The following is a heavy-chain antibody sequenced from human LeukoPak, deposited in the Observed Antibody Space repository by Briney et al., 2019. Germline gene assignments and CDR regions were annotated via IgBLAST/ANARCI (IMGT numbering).Heavy chain of an antibody. CDR1: GFTFSTFA. J-gene: IGHJ4*02. D-gene: IGHD6-19*01. CDR3: AEDLGVAGMENFDH. Sequence: SGGSLRLSCAASGFTFSTFAMTWVRQAPGSGLEWVSTISADGKSTYYADSVKGRFTISRDNSRNALNLQMNSLRAEDTAAYYWAEDLGVAGMENFDHWGQGTLVTVSS. V-gene: IGHV3-23*01. CDR2: ISADGKST.